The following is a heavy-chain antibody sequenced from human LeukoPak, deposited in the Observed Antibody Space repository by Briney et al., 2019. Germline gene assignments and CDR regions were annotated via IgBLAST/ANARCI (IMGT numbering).Heavy chain of an antibody. Sequence: SETLSLTCTVSGGSISSHSWSWIRPPPGKGLEWIGNIYYSGSIKYNPSLKSRVTTSVDTSKNQFSLKLSSVTAADTAVYYCARDQNYDSSGSFGMDVWGQGTTVTVSS. J-gene: IGHJ6*02. D-gene: IGHD3-22*01. CDR3: ARDQNYDSSGSFGMDV. CDR2: IYYSGSI. CDR1: GGSISSHS. V-gene: IGHV4-59*11.